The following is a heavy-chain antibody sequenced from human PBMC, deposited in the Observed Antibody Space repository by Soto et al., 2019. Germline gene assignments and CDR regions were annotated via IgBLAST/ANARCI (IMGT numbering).Heavy chain of an antibody. CDR1: GGSISSGDYY. Sequence: SETLSLTCTVSGGSISSGDYYWSWIRQPPGKGLEWIGYIYYSGSTYYNPSLKSRVTISVDTSKNQFSLKLSSVTAADTAVYYCASSDFWSGYYLAGYWGQGTLVTVSS. D-gene: IGHD3-3*01. V-gene: IGHV4-30-4*01. CDR2: IYYSGST. J-gene: IGHJ4*02. CDR3: ASSDFWSGYYLAGY.